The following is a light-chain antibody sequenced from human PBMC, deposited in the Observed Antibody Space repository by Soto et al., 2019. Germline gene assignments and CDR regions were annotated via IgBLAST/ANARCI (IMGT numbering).Light chain of an antibody. CDR3: SSFAGNNILV. J-gene: IGLJ2*01. CDR2: EVS. V-gene: IGLV2-8*01. CDR1: SSDVGGYNY. Sequence: QSALTQPPSASGSPGQSVTISCTGTSSDVGGYNYVSWYQQHPGKAPKLMISEVSKRPSGVPDRFSGFKSGNTASLTVSGLQAEDEADYYCSSFAGNNILVFGGGTQLTVL.